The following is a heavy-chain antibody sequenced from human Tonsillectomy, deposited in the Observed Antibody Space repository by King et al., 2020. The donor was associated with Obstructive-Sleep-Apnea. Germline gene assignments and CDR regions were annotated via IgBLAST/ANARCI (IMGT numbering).Heavy chain of an antibody. CDR2: IGGSGGGT. CDR3: ATDKGYGWFDP. J-gene: IGHJ5*02. D-gene: IGHD5-18*01. CDR1: GFTFSSYA. V-gene: IGHV3-23*04. Sequence: VQLVESGGGLGQPGGSLRLSCAASGFTFSSYAMSWVRQAPGKGLEWVSAIGGSGGGTKYADSVKGRFTISRDNSKNTLYLQMHSLRVEDTAVYYCATDKGYGWFDPWDQGTLVTVSS.